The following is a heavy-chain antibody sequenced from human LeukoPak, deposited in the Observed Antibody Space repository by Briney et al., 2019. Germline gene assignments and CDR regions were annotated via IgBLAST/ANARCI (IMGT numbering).Heavy chain of an antibody. CDR3: ARDFRFHDDY. Sequence: GGSLRLSCAASGFTFSTYGMHWVRQAPGKGLEWVAFVRYDGSKKYYTNSVKGRFTISRDNSKNTLYLQMNSLRVEDTAVYYCARDFRFHDDYWGQGTLVTVSS. V-gene: IGHV3-30*02. CDR1: GFTFSTYG. CDR2: VRYDGSKK. J-gene: IGHJ4*02.